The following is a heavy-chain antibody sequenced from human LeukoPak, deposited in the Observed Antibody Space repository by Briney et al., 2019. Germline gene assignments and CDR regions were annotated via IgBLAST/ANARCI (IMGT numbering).Heavy chain of an antibody. D-gene: IGHD3-22*01. CDR2: IKQDGSEK. J-gene: IGHJ3*02. CDR1: GFTFSSYW. Sequence: GGSLRLSCTASGFTFSSYWMSWVRQAPGKGLEWVANIKQDGSEKYYVDSVKGRFTISRDNAKNSLYLQMNSLRAEDTAVYYCARGLYYYDSSGYNGGAFDIWGQGTMVTVSS. V-gene: IGHV3-7*01. CDR3: ARGLYYYDSSGYNGGAFDI.